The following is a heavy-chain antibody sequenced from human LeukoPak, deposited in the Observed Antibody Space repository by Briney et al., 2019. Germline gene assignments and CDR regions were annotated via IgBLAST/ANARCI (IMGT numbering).Heavy chain of an antibody. D-gene: IGHD1-26*01. CDR2: IYSSGNT. Sequence: SETLSLTCTVSGGSISSGDYYWSWIRQPAERGLEWIGHIYSSGNTNYSPSLKSRVTISVDTSKNQFSLKLSSVTAADTAVYYCATTTIRLGYWGQGTLVTVSS. CDR1: GGSISSGDYY. V-gene: IGHV4-61*09. J-gene: IGHJ4*02. CDR3: ATTTIRLGY.